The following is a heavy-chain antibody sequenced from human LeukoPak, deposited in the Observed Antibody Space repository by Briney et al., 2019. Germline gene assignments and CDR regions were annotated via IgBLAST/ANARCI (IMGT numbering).Heavy chain of an antibody. CDR2: ISAYNGNT. CDR3: ARAEEHRDAFDI. CDR1: GYTFTSYG. J-gene: IGHJ3*02. V-gene: IGHV1-18*01. Sequence: ASVKVSCKASGYTFTSYGISWVLQAPGQGLEWMGWISAYNGNTNYAQKLQGRVTMTTDTSTSTAYMELRSLRSDDTAVYYCARAEEHRDAFDIWGQGTMVTVSS. D-gene: IGHD1-26*01.